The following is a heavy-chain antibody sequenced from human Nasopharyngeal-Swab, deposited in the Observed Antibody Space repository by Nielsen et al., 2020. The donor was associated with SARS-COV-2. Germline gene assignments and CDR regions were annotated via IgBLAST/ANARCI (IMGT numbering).Heavy chain of an antibody. V-gene: IGHV3-30*03. D-gene: IGHD3-10*01. CDR3: ARANYGSGSYYKDGMDV. CDR1: EFTFSSYG. Sequence: GSLRLSCAASEFTFSSYGMHWVRQAPGKGLEWVAVVSYNGNYKNYADFVKGRFTISRDNSKNTLSLQMNSLRDEDTAVYYCARANYGSGSYYKDGMDVWGQGTTVTVSS. CDR2: VSYNGNYK. J-gene: IGHJ6*02.